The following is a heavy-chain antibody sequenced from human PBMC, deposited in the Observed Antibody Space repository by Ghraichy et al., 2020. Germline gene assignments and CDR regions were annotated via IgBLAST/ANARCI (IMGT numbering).Heavy chain of an antibody. Sequence: SETLSLTCTVSGGSISSTDYYCNWIRQSPGKGLEWIGGIYYTGSTYYNPSLKSRVTISVDTSKNQFSLKLGSVTAADTAVYYCARSYGSYVDWGQGTLVTVSA. D-gene: IGHD3-10*01. J-gene: IGHJ4*02. CDR1: GGSISSTDYY. CDR2: IYYTGST. CDR3: ARSYGSYVD. V-gene: IGHV4-39*01.